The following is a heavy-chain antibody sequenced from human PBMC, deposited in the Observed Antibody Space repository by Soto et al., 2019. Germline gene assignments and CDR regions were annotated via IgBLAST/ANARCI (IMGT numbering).Heavy chain of an antibody. J-gene: IGHJ4*02. CDR3: ARAYGDRDY. V-gene: IGHV4-34*01. CDR2: INHSGSA. CDR1: GGSFSGYY. D-gene: IGHD4-17*01. Sequence: QVQLQQWGAGLLKPSETLSLTCAVYGGSFSGYYWSWIRQPPGKGLEWIGEINHSGSANYNPSLKXRXTXSVDTSNNQFSLKLTSVTAADTAMYYCARAYGDRDYWGQGTLVTVSS.